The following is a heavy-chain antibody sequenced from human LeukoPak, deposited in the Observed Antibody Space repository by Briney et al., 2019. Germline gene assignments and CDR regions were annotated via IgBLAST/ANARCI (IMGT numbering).Heavy chain of an antibody. V-gene: IGHV3-13*01. Sequence: PGGSLRLSCAASGFTFSDYDMHWVRQATGKGLEWVSAIGTAGDTYYTGSVKGRFTISRENAKNSLYLQMNSLRAGDTAVYYCVRVAKERVGGVYYFVYWGQGTPVTVSS. CDR3: VRVAKERVGGVYYFVY. D-gene: IGHD1-1*01. J-gene: IGHJ4*02. CDR1: GFTFSDYD. CDR2: IGTAGDT.